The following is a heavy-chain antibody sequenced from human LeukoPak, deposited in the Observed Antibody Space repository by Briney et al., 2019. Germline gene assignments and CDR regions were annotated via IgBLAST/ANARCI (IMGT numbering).Heavy chain of an antibody. V-gene: IGHV4-4*02. J-gene: IGHJ4*02. D-gene: IGHD2-8*01. Sequence: PSETLSLTCAVSGGSISSSNWWSWVRQPPGKGLEWIGEINHSGSTNYNPSLKSRVTISVDNSKNQFSLKLSSATAADTAAYYCARDRPYGPSYWGQGTLVTVSS. CDR1: GGSISSSNW. CDR2: INHSGST. CDR3: ARDRPYGPSY.